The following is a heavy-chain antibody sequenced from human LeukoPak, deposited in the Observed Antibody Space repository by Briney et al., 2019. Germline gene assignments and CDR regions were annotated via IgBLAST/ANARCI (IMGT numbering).Heavy chain of an antibody. CDR1: GGSISSYY. J-gene: IGHJ6*03. Sequence: TSETLSLTCTVSGGSISSYYWSWIRQPPGKGLEWIGYIYYSGSTNYNPSLKSRVTISVDPSKNQFSLKPSSVTAADTAVYYCARGAKYCSSTSCYWVYYMDVWGKGTTVTVSS. CDR3: ARGAKYCSSTSCYWVYYMDV. V-gene: IGHV4-59*01. D-gene: IGHD2-2*01. CDR2: IYYSGST.